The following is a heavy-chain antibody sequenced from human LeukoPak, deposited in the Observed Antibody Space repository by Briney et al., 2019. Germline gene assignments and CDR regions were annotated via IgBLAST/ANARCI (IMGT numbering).Heavy chain of an antibody. J-gene: IGHJ4*02. V-gene: IGHV3-74*01. CDR3: ARISSGWYSDY. D-gene: IGHD6-19*01. Sequence: GGSLRLSCAASGFTFSSYWMHWVRQAPGKGLVWVSRINSAGSRTSYADPVKGRFTISRDNAKNTLNLQMNSLRAEDTAVYYCARISSGWYSDYWGQGTLVTVSA. CDR1: GFTFSSYW. CDR2: INSAGSRT.